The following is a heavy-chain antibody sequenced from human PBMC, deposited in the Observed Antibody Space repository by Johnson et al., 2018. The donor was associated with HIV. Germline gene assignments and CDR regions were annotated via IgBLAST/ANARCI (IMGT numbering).Heavy chain of an antibody. J-gene: IGHJ3*01. CDR1: GFTVSSNY. CDR3: ARAASDAFDL. V-gene: IGHV3-66*03. CDR2: SWNSGSI. Sequence: VQLVESGGGLIQPGGSLRLSCAASGFTVSSNYMSWVRQAPGKGLEWVSGISWNSGSIGYADSVKGRFTISRDNSKNTLYLQVNSLRTEDTAVYYCARAASDAFDLWGQGTMVTVSS.